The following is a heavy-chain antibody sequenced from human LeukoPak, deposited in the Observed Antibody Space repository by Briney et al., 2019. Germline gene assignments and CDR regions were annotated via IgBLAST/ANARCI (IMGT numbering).Heavy chain of an antibody. CDR1: GFTFSSYT. J-gene: IGHJ4*02. Sequence: GGSLRLSCAASGFTFSSYTMNWVRQAPGKGLEWVSSISPSSDYIYYGDSVKGRFTISRDNAKNSLYLQMNSLRAEDTAVYYCARVGLEWFGELLTAFFDYWGQGTLVTVSS. CDR3: ARVGLEWFGELLTAFFDY. V-gene: IGHV3-21*01. D-gene: IGHD3-10*01. CDR2: ISPSSDYI.